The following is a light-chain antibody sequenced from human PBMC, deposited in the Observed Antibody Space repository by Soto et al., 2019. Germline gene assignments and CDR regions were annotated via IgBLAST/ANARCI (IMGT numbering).Light chain of an antibody. V-gene: IGLV2-18*02. J-gene: IGLJ1*01. CDR3: SSYISTSRYV. Sequence: QSLLTQPPSVSGSPGQSVTISCTGTSSDAGKYDRVSWYQQPPGTAPKLIIYEVTNRPSGVPARFSGSKSGNTASLTISGLQAEDEADYYCSSYISTSRYVFGAGTKVTVL. CDR2: EVT. CDR1: SSDAGKYDR.